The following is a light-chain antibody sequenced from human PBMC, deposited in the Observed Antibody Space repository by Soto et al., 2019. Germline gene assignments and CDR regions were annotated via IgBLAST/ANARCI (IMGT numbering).Light chain of an antibody. CDR1: QSLNNMN. Sequence: DIVLTQSPGTLSLSPGERATLSCRASQSLNNMNLAWYRQKPGQAPRLLIYGASNRATGTPDRFRGSGSGTDFTLTISGLEPEDFAVYYCQGYGDSPPAFTFGHGDQAADQT. J-gene: IGKJ2*01. CDR3: QGYGDSPPAFT. V-gene: IGKV3-20*01. CDR2: GAS.